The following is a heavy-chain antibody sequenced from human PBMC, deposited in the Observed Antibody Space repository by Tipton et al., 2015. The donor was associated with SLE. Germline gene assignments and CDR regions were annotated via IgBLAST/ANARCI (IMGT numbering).Heavy chain of an antibody. J-gene: IGHJ5*02. Sequence: TLSLTCTVSGASISSYYWGWIRQPAGKGLEWIGRISTSGNTNYSPTLKSRVTMSVDTSKNLLSLKLSSVTAADTAIYYCARGWYSRNWEWWFDPWGQGTLVTVSS. V-gene: IGHV4-4*07. CDR3: ARGWYSRNWEWWFDP. CDR2: ISTSGNT. D-gene: IGHD6-13*01. CDR1: GASISSYY.